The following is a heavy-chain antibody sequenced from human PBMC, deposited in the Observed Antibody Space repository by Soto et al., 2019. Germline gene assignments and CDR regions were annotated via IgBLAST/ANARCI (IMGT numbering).Heavy chain of an antibody. CDR1: GGTFSSYA. J-gene: IGHJ3*02. D-gene: IGHD1-7*01. Sequence: QVQLVQSGAEVKKPGSSVKVSCKASGGTFSSYAISWVRQAPGQGLEWMGGIIPIFGTANYAQKFQGRVTITADESTSTAYMELSSLRSEDTAVYYCARDLGRSITGTDGDAFDIWGQGTMVTVSS. V-gene: IGHV1-69*01. CDR2: IIPIFGTA. CDR3: ARDLGRSITGTDGDAFDI.